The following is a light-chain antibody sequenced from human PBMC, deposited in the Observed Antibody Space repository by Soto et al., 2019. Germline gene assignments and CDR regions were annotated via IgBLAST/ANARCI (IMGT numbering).Light chain of an antibody. V-gene: IGLV2-14*01. CDR3: SSYTSSSTLV. Sequence: QSALTQPASVSGSPGQSISISCTGNSSDVGGYNYVSWYQQHPGKAPKLMIYDVNNRPSGVSDRFSGSKSGNTASLTISGLQAEDEADYYCSSYTSSSTLVFGTGTKVTVL. CDR1: SSDVGGYNY. J-gene: IGLJ1*01. CDR2: DVN.